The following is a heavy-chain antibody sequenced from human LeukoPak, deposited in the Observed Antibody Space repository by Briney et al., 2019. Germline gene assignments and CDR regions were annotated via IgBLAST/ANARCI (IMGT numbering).Heavy chain of an antibody. V-gene: IGHV4-34*01. CDR2: INHSGST. Sequence: SETLSLTCAVYGVSFSGYLWSWIRQPPGKGLEWIGEINHSGSTKHNPSLKSRVNISVDTSKNQVSLKLNSVTAADTAVYYCARTPPPGATAYGVVDYWGQGTLVTVSS. J-gene: IGHJ4*02. CDR3: ARTPPPGATAYGVVDY. D-gene: IGHD3-16*01. CDR1: GVSFSGYL.